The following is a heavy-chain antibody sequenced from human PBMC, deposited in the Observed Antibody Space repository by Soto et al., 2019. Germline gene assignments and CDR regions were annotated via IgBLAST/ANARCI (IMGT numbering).Heavy chain of an antibody. J-gene: IGHJ4*02. CDR1: GGSISSSSYY. V-gene: IGHV4-39*01. CDR2: IYYSGST. Sequence: SETLSLTCTVSGGSISSSSYYWGWIRQPPGKGLEWIGSIYYSGSTYYNPSLKSRVTISVDTSKNQFSLKLSSVTAADTAVYYCASRLIPSGYDDYWGQGTLVTVSS. CDR3: ASRLIPSGYDDY. D-gene: IGHD5-12*01.